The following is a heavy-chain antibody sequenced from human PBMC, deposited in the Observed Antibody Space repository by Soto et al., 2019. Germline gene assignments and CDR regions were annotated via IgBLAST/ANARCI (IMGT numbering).Heavy chain of an antibody. CDR3: ARDYLECSGYWCHDAFDI. CDR1: GGTFSSYA. J-gene: IGHJ3*02. D-gene: IGHD3-22*01. V-gene: IGHV1-69*01. Sequence: QVQLVQSGAEVKKPGSSVKVSCKASGGTFSSYAISWVRQAPGQGLAWMGGIIPIFGTANYAQKFQGRVTITGDEVSGTADMGVRSLRSEDTAVYFCARDYLECSGYWCHDAFDIWCQGTMVT. CDR2: IIPIFGTA.